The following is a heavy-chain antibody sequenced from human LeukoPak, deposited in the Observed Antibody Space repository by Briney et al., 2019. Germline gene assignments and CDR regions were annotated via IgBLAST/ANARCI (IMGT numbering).Heavy chain of an antibody. J-gene: IGHJ5*02. CDR2: IYPGDSDT. CDR1: GYSFTSYW. V-gene: IGHV5-51*01. Sequence: GESLKISCKGSGYSFTSYWIGWVRQMPGKGLEWTGIIYPGDSDTRYSPSFQGPVTMSADKSISTSYLQWSSLKASDTAMYYCARYPYYYDSSGYYYDHWGQGTLVTVSS. D-gene: IGHD3-22*01. CDR3: ARYPYYYDSSGYYYDH.